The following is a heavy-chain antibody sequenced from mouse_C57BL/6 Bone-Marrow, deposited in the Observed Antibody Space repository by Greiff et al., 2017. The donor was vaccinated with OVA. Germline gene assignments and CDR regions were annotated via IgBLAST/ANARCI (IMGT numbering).Heavy chain of an antibody. J-gene: IGHJ1*03. CDR2: SRNKANDYTT. V-gene: IGHV7-1*01. D-gene: IGHD2-1*01. Sequence: EVMLVESGGGLVQSGRSLRLSCATSGFTFSDFYMEWVRQAPGKGLEWIAASRNKANDYTTEYSASVKGRFIVSRDTSQSILYLQMNALRAEDTAMYYCARDAYGNYGYFDVWGTGTTVTVSS. CDR1: GFTFSDFY. CDR3: ARDAYGNYGYFDV.